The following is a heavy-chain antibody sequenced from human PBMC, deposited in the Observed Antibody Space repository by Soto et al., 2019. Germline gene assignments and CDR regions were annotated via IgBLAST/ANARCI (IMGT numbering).Heavy chain of an antibody. Sequence: SETLSLTCTVSGGSISSSSYYWGWIRQPPGKGLEWIGSIYYSGSTYYNPSLKSRVTISVDTSKNQFSLKLSSVTAADTAVYYCARDSRRELLGGMDVWGQGTTVTVSS. D-gene: IGHD1-26*01. CDR3: ARDSRRELLGGMDV. V-gene: IGHV4-39*07. CDR1: GGSISSSSYY. CDR2: IYYSGST. J-gene: IGHJ6*02.